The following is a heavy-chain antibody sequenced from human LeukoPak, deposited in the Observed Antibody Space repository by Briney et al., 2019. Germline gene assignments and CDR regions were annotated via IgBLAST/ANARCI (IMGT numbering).Heavy chain of an antibody. CDR2: INHSGST. CDR3: ARVPKNSGSYYRYYYYGMDV. V-gene: IGHV4-4*02. D-gene: IGHD3-10*01. J-gene: IGHJ6*02. Sequence: PSETLSLTCAVSGGSISSNTWWSWIRQPPGKGLEWIGEINHSGSTNYNPSLKSRVTISVDTSKNQFSLKLSSVTAADTAVYYCARVPKNSGSYYRYYYYGMDVWGQGTTVTVSS. CDR1: GGSISSNTW.